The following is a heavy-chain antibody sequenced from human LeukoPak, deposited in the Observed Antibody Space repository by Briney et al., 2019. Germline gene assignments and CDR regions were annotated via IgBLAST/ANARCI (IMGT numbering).Heavy chain of an antibody. J-gene: IGHJ6*03. CDR2: IYYSGSTS. D-gene: IGHD1-14*01. CDR3: ARLVRNYYYYMDV. V-gene: IGHV4-59*01. Sequence: SETLSLTCTVSGGSISSYYWGWIRQPPGKGLEWIGYIYYSGSTSNYNPSLKSRVTISVDTSKSEFSPKLSSATAADTAVYYCARLVRNYYYYMDVWGKGTTVTVSS. CDR1: GGSISSYY.